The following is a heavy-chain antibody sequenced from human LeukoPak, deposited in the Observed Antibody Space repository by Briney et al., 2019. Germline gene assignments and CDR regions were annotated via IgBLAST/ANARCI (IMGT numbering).Heavy chain of an antibody. Sequence: SETLSLTCSVSGDSISTSNSYWGWIRQPPGKGLEWIGSIYYSGNTYYNASLKSRVTISVDTSKNQFSLKLSSVTAADTAVYYCARPGLKRITMIVVGLRSSWFDPWGQGTLVTVSS. V-gene: IGHV4-39*07. CDR2: IYYSGNT. CDR1: GDSISTSNSY. D-gene: IGHD3-22*01. J-gene: IGHJ5*02. CDR3: ARPGLKRITMIVVGLRSSWFDP.